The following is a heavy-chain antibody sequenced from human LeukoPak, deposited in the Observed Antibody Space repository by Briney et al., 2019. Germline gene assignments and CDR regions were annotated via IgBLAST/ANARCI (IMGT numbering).Heavy chain of an antibody. D-gene: IGHD4-11*01. V-gene: IGHV4-38-2*01. Sequence: SETLSLTCAVSGYSISSGYYWGWIRQPSGKGLEWIGSVYHTGSSYYIPSLKRRVTISVDTSKNQFSLEVSSVTAADTAVYYCARGISTTGHDYWGPGTLVTVSS. CDR2: VYHTGSS. CDR1: GYSISSGYY. CDR3: ARGISTTGHDY. J-gene: IGHJ4*02.